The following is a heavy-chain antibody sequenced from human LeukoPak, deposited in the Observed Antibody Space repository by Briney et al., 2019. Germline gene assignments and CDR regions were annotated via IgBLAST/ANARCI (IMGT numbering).Heavy chain of an antibody. V-gene: IGHV3-30-3*01. D-gene: IGHD3-10*01. CDR1: GFTFSSYA. CDR2: ISYDGSNK. J-gene: IGHJ5*02. CDR3: ARAQGLNYYGSGSQP. Sequence: GGSLRLSCAASGFTFSSYAMHWVRQAPGKGLEWVAVISYDGSNKYYADSVKGRFTISRDNSKNTLYLQMNSLRAEDTAVHYCARAQGLNYYGSGSQPWGQGTLVTVSS.